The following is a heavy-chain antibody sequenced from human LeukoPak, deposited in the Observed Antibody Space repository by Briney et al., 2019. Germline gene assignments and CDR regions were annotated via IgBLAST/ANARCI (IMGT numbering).Heavy chain of an antibody. V-gene: IGHV3-53*01. CDR3: AKDRITMVRGVVHDAFDI. Sequence: PSETLSLTCTVSGGSISSYYWSWVRQAPGKGLEWVSVIYSGGSTYYADSVKGRFTISRDNSKNTLYLQMNSLRAEDTAVYYCAKDRITMVRGVVHDAFDIWGQGTMVTVSS. CDR1: GGSISSYY. J-gene: IGHJ3*02. D-gene: IGHD3-10*01. CDR2: IYSGGST.